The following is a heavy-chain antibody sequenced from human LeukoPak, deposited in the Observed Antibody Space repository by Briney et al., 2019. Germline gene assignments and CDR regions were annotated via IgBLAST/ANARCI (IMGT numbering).Heavy chain of an antibody. V-gene: IGHV4-39*01. Sequence: PSETLSHTCTVSGGSISSSSYYWGWIRQPPGKGLEWIGSMYNSGSAYYNPSLKSRVTISVDTSKNQFSLKLSSVTAADTAVYYCARHQLGAYYYYMDVWGKGTTVTISS. D-gene: IGHD1-1*01. CDR1: GGSISSSSYY. CDR3: ARHQLGAYYYYMDV. J-gene: IGHJ6*03. CDR2: MYNSGSA.